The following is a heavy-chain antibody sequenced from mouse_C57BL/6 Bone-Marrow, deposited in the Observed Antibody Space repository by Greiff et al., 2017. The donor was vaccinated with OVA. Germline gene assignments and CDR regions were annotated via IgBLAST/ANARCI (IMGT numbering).Heavy chain of an antibody. Sequence: EVQVVESGPVLVKPGPSVKISCKASGFTFTDYYMHWVKQSHGKSLEWIGLVYPYNGGTSYNQKFKGKATLTVDTSSSTAYMELNSLTSEDSAVYYCTPLITTVVLDYWGQGTTLTVSS. CDR3: TPLITTVVLDY. CDR1: GFTFTDYY. J-gene: IGHJ2*01. CDR2: VYPYNGGT. D-gene: IGHD1-1*01. V-gene: IGHV1-36*01.